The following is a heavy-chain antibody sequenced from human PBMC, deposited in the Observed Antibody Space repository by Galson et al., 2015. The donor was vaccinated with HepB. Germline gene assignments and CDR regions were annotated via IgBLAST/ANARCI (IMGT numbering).Heavy chain of an antibody. CDR3: ARDRGSRSWYYFDS. Sequence: SLRLSCAASGFTFNSYALHWVRQAPGTGLEWVAVISYDGYTKYFADSVKGRFTISRDNSKNTLYLEMNSLRPEDTAVYYCARDRGSRSWYYFDSWGQGTLVTVSS. CDR2: ISYDGYTK. V-gene: IGHV3-30-3*01. D-gene: IGHD1-26*01. J-gene: IGHJ4*02. CDR1: GFTFNSYA.